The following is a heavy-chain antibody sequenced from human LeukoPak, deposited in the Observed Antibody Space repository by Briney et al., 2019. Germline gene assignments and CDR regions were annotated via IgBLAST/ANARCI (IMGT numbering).Heavy chain of an antibody. CDR2: VISDGTT. CDR1: AFTFSIYD. D-gene: IGHD3/OR15-3a*01. J-gene: IGHJ4*02. V-gene: IGHV3-23*01. CDR3: ARSRGHDY. Sequence: GGSLRLSFAASAFTFSIYDMSGVRQAPGKGLEGVSIVISDGTTYYADSVKGRFTISRDNSKNTVYLQMNSLRAEDMAVYYCARSRGHDYWGQGTLVTVSS.